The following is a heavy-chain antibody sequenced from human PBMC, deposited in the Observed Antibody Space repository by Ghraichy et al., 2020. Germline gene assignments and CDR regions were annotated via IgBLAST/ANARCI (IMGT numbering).Heavy chain of an antibody. D-gene: IGHD5-18*01. CDR1: GFTFSSFE. V-gene: IGHV3-48*03. Sequence: GESLNISCATSGFTFSSFEMNWVRQAPGKGLEWVSYISSSGSTIYYADSVKGRFTISRDNAKNSLYLQMNSLRAEDTAVYYCARGRNSPLIGYRYGGANLDYWGQGTLVSVSS. CDR3: ARGRNSPLIGYRYGGANLDY. J-gene: IGHJ4*02. CDR2: ISSSGSTI.